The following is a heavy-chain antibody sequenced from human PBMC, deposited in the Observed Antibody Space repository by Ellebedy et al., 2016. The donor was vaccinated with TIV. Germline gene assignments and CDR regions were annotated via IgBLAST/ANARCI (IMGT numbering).Heavy chain of an antibody. CDR2: IKEDGNEK. Sequence: PGGSLRLSCSTSGFTFRNYWMSWVRQAPGKGLEWVAKIKEDGNEKYYVDSVKGRFPISRDNAKNSLFLQMKSLRTEDTAVYYCARDLDVYVWGTYRFWGQGILVTVSS. D-gene: IGHD3-16*02. J-gene: IGHJ4*02. V-gene: IGHV3-7*01. CDR1: GFTFRNYW. CDR3: ARDLDVYVWGTYRF.